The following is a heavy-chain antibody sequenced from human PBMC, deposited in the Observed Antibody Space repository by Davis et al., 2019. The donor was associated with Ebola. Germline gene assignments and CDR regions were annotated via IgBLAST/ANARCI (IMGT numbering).Heavy chain of an antibody. D-gene: IGHD3-3*01. CDR3: ARSRTFGDYYYGMDV. Sequence: ASVKVSCKAFGYTFTDYYMHWVRQAPGQGLEWMGMINPNDGRTIYAQKFQGRVTMTTDTSTSTAYMELRSLRSDDTAVYYCARSRTFGDYYYGMDVWGQGTTVTVSS. V-gene: IGHV1-46*01. J-gene: IGHJ6*02. CDR1: GYTFTDYY. CDR2: INPNDGRT.